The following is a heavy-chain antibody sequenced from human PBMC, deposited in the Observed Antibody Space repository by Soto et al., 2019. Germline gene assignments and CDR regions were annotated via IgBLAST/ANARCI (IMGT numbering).Heavy chain of an antibody. CDR2: ISGSGGST. J-gene: IGHJ4*02. V-gene: IGHV3-23*01. Sequence: GGSLRLSCAASGFTFSSYAMSWVRQAPGKGLEWVSAISGSGGSTYYADSVKGRFTISRDNSKNTLYRQMNSLRAEDTAVYYCAKVGYSYGYFDYWGQGTLVTVSS. CDR1: GFTFSSYA. CDR3: AKVGYSYGYFDY. D-gene: IGHD5-18*01.